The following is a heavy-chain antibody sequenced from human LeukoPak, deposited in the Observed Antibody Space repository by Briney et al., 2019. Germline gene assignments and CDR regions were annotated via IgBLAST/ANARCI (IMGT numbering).Heavy chain of an antibody. D-gene: IGHD6-13*01. V-gene: IGHV4-34*01. CDR3: ARGGYSITFDY. CDR1: GGSFSGYY. Sequence: SETLSLTCAVYGGSFSGYYWSWIRQPPGKGLEWIGEINHSGSTNYNPSLKSRVTISVDTSKNQFYLKLSSVTAADTAVYYCARGGYSITFDYWGQGTVVAVSS. J-gene: IGHJ4*02. CDR2: INHSGST.